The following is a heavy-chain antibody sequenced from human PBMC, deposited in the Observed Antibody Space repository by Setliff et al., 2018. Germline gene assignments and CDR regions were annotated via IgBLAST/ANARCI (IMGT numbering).Heavy chain of an antibody. D-gene: IGHD2-8*01. V-gene: IGHV1-3*01. CDR3: ARIEFGYYSTSGAWYFDN. CDR2: ISPGNGNT. CDR1: GYSFTSYT. J-gene: IGHJ4*02. Sequence: ASVKVSCKASGYSFTSYTIQWARQAPGQGLEWMGWISPGNGNTAYSQKIQDRVTITRDTSASTAYMELSSLRSEDTAVYYCARIEFGYYSTSGAWYFDNWGKGTLVTVSS.